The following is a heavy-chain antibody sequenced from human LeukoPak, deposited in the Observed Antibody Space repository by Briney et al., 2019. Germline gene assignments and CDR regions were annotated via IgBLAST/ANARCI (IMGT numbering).Heavy chain of an antibody. D-gene: IGHD6-13*01. CDR3: AREAYSSDWYGPDY. CDR1: GFTFSDYY. V-gene: IGHV3-11*06. Sequence: GGSLRLSCAASGFTFSDYYMSWIRQAPGKGLEWVSYISDSTTHTNYADSVKGRFTISRDNAKNTLYLQMDSLRAEDTAVYYCAREAYSSDWYGPDYWGQGTLVTVSA. CDR2: ISDSTTHT. J-gene: IGHJ4*02.